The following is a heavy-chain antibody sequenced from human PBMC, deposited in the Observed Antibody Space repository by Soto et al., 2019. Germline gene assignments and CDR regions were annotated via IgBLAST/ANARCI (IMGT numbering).Heavy chain of an antibody. CDR3: ARSLLGDHYDSDGLDT. Sequence: QVQLVQSGTEVKKPGSSVTVSCTASGGPYSTYSISWVRQAPGPGLEWMGRIIPIFDMTNYAQKFQGRVTITAYKSTSTVYMDLSSLRSEDTAVYYCARSLLGDHYDSDGLDTWGQGTLFIVSS. CDR1: GGPYSTYS. V-gene: IGHV1-69*02. CDR2: IIPIFDMT. J-gene: IGHJ5*02. D-gene: IGHD3-22*01.